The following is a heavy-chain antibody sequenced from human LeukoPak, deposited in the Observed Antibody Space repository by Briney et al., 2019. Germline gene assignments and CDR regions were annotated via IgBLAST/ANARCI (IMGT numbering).Heavy chain of an antibody. J-gene: IGHJ3*02. V-gene: IGHV3-21*01. CDR3: ARDAFDI. CDR2: ISSSRSYI. CDR1: GFTFSNYN. Sequence: GGSLRLSCAAYGFTFSNYNMNWVRQGPGKGLEWVSCISSSRSYIYYDDSVKGRFTISRDNAKNSLYLQMNSLRAEDTAVYYCARDAFDIWGQGTMVTVSS.